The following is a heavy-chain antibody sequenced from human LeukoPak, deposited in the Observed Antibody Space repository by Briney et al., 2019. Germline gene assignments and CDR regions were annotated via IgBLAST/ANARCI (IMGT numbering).Heavy chain of an antibody. V-gene: IGHV3-7*01. CDR3: ARSRFYFDY. CDR1: GFTFSTYW. CDR2: IKPDGSEK. J-gene: IGHJ4*02. Sequence: GGSLRLSCAASGFTFSTYWMGWVRQAQGKGLEWVAKIKPDGSEKDHVDSVKGRFTISRDNAKNSLYLQLNSLRAEDTAVYYCARSRFYFDYWGQGTLVTVSS.